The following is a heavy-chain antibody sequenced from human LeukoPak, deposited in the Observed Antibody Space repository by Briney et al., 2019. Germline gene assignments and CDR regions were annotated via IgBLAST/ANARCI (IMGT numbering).Heavy chain of an antibody. J-gene: IGHJ6*02. D-gene: IGHD6-13*01. CDR1: GGSTSSYY. Sequence: SETLSLTCTVSGGSTSSYYWSWIRQPPGKGLEWIGYIYYSGSTNYNPSLKSRVTISVDTSKNQFSLKLSSVTAADTAVYYCARIICYRSTAYGMDVWGQGTTVTVSS. V-gene: IGHV4-59*01. CDR3: ARIICYRSTAYGMDV. CDR2: IYYSGST.